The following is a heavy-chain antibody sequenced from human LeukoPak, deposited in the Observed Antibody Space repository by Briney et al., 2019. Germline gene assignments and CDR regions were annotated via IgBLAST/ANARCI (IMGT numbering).Heavy chain of an antibody. CDR3: ARDCSGGSCSYP. CDR2: IGPYNGAT. J-gene: IGHJ5*02. Sequence: GASVKVSCKASGYTFTTYGITWVRQAPGQGLEWVGWIGPYNGATSYTRHLQGRVTLTADTSTSTAYMDLTSLESEDTAVYYCARDCSGGSCSYPWGQGTLVTVSS. CDR1: GYTFTTYG. V-gene: IGHV1-18*01. D-gene: IGHD2-15*01.